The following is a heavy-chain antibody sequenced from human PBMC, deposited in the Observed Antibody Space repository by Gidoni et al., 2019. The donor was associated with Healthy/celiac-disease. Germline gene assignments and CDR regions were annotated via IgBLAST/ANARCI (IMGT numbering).Heavy chain of an antibody. V-gene: IGHV6-1*01. CDR2: TYYRSKWYN. CDR1: GALASSNSAA. CDR3: ARDGYKEGFFDY. D-gene: IGHD5-12*01. J-gene: IGHJ4*02. Sequence: QVQLQQSGPGLVKPSQTISLNCAISGALASSNSAAWNWIRQSLSSGLEWLGRTYYRSKWYNDYAVSVKSRITINPDTSKNQFSLQLNSVTPEDTAVYCCARDGYKEGFFDYWGQGTLVTASS.